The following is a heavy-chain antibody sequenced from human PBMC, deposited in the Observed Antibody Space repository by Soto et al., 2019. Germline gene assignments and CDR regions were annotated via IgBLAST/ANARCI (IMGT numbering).Heavy chain of an antibody. J-gene: IGHJ3*02. CDR2: IYYSGST. V-gene: IGHV4-39*01. Sequence: QLQLQESGPGLVKPSETLSLTCTVSGGSISSSSYYWGWIRQPPGKGLEWIGSIYYSGSTYYNLSLKSRVTISVDTSKNQFSLKLSSVTAADTAVYFCARPPNYDFWSGYYTAFDIWGQGTMVTVSS. CDR3: ARPPNYDFWSGYYTAFDI. D-gene: IGHD3-3*01. CDR1: GGSISSSSYY.